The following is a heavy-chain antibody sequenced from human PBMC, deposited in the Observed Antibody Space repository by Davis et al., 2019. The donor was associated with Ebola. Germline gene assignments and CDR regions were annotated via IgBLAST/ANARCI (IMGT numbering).Heavy chain of an antibody. V-gene: IGHV3-13*01. Sequence: PGRSLRPSCPASGFTFRSYDMHWVRQPTGNGLEWVSAIGAAGDTYYPGSVQGRFTISRENAKNSLYLQMNSLRAGDTAVYYCARALFGASAFDIWGQGTMVTVSS. CDR3: ARALFGASAFDI. CDR2: IGAAGDT. D-gene: IGHD2-21*01. J-gene: IGHJ3*02. CDR1: GFTFRSYD.